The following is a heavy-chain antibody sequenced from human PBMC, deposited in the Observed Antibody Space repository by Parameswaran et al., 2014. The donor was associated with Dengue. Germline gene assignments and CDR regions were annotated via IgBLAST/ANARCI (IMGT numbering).Heavy chain of an antibody. CDR3: AKRGIAVAAPFDY. Sequence: VRQMPGKGLEWVSAISGSGGSTYYADSVKGRFTISRDNSKNTLYLQMNSLRAEDTAVYYCAKRGIAVAAPFDYWGQGTPGHRLL. D-gene: IGHD6-19*01. J-gene: IGHJ4*02. V-gene: IGHV3-23*01. CDR2: ISGSGGST.